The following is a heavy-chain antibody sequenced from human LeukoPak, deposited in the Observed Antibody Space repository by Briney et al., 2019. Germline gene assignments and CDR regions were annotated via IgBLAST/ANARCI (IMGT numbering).Heavy chain of an antibody. CDR1: GFTFDDYG. J-gene: IGHJ4*02. CDR3: AKQGVTMVRGVIMLWEDYYFDY. D-gene: IGHD3-10*01. CDR2: IFPSGGEI. V-gene: IGHV3-23*01. Sequence: PGGSLRLSCAASGFTFDDYGMSWVRQAPGKGLEWVSSIFPSGGEIHYADSVRGRFTISRDNSKSTLSLQMNSLRAEDTAVYYCAKQGVTMVRGVIMLWEDYYFDYWGQGTLVTVSS.